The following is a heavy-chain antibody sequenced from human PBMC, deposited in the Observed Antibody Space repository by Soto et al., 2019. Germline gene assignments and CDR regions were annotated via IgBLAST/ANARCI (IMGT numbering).Heavy chain of an antibody. CDR1: GYSFTSYW. Sequence: GESLKISCKGSGYSFTSYWISWVRQMPGKGLEWMGRIDPSDSYTKYSPSFQGHVTMSADKSISTAYLQWSSLKASDTAVYYCARLRYDYGDYLWFDPWGQGTLVTVSS. CDR3: ARLRYDYGDYLWFDP. J-gene: IGHJ5*02. V-gene: IGHV5-10-1*01. CDR2: IDPSDSYT. D-gene: IGHD4-17*01.